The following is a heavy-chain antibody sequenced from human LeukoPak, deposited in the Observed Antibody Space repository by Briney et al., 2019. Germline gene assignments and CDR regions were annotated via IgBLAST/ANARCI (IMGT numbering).Heavy chain of an antibody. CDR3: AKRSSGWHGPRFFDP. J-gene: IGHJ5*02. V-gene: IGHV3-30*02. CDR1: GFTFSSYG. D-gene: IGHD6-19*01. Sequence: PGGSLRLSCAASGFTFSSYGMHWVRQAPGKGLEWVAFIRYDGSNKYYADSVKGRFTISRDNSKNTLYLQMNSLRAEDTAVYYCAKRSSGWHGPRFFDPWGQGTLVTVSS. CDR2: IRYDGSNK.